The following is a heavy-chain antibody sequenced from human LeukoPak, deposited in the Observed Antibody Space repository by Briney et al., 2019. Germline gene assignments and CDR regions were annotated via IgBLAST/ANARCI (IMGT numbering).Heavy chain of an antibody. V-gene: IGHV6-1*01. CDR3: ARVGDYGDYHPFDY. CDR1: GVSVSSNSAA. Sequence: SQTLSLTCAISGVSVSSNSAAWNWIRQSPSRGLEWLGRTYYRSKWYNDYAVSVKSRITINPDTSKNQFSLQLNSVTPEDTAVYYCARVGDYGDYHPFDYWGQGTLVTVSS. D-gene: IGHD4-17*01. J-gene: IGHJ4*02. CDR2: TYYRSKWYN.